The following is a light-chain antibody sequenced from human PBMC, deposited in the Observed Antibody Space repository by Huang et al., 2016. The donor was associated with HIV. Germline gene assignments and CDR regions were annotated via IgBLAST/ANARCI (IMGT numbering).Light chain of an antibody. CDR3: QQRSSGVT. CDR2: DTS. Sequence: IVLTQSPATLSWYPGERVTLSCRASQSVGNYIAWYQQHPGQSPKLLIDDTSNRATGTPGRVSGSGSGTDFTLTISSLQSEDFAVYYCQQRSSGVTFGGGTKVQVK. J-gene: IGKJ4*01. V-gene: IGKV3-11*01. CDR1: QSVGNY.